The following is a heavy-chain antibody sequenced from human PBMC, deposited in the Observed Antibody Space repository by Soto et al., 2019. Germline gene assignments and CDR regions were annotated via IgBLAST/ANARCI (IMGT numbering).Heavy chain of an antibody. J-gene: IGHJ4*02. CDR2: ISYDGSNK. V-gene: IGHV3-30*18. D-gene: IGHD6-13*01. Sequence: GGSLRLSCAASGFTFSSYGMHWVRQAPGKGLEWVAVISYDGSNKYYADSVKGRFTISRDNSKNTLYLQMNSLRAEDTAVYYCAKDPGIAAAGEALLFDYWGQGTLVTVSS. CDR3: AKDPGIAAAGEALLFDY. CDR1: GFTFSSYG.